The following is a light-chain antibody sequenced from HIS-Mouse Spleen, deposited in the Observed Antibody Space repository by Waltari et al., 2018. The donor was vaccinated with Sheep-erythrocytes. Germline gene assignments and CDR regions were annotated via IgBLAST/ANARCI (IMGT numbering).Light chain of an antibody. Sequence: QSALTQPRSVSGSPGPSLTISYTGTSSDVGGSNYVSWYQHHPGKAPKLMIYDVSKRPSGVPDRFSGSKSGNTASLTISGLQAEDEADYYCCSYAGSYNHVFATGTKVTVL. CDR2: DVS. CDR1: SSDVGGSNY. CDR3: CSYAGSYNHV. J-gene: IGLJ1*01. V-gene: IGLV2-11*01.